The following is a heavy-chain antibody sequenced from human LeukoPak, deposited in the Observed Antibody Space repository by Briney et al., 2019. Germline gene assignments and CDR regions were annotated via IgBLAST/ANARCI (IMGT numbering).Heavy chain of an antibody. CDR1: GFTFSRSA. Sequence: QTGGSLRLSCAASGFTFSRSAMTWVRQGPGTGLEFVASIIYSGGATYYADSVNGRFTISRDNAKNSLYLQMNSLRVEDTAVYYCAAVGRAGHPGYWGQGTLVTVSS. J-gene: IGHJ4*02. V-gene: IGHV3-23*01. CDR2: IIYSGGAT. CDR3: AAVGRAGHPGY. D-gene: IGHD2-2*01.